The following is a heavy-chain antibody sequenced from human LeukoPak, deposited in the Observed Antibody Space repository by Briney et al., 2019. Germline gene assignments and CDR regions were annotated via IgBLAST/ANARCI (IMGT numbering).Heavy chain of an antibody. Sequence: GGSLRLSCAASGFTFSSYAMSWVRQAPGKGLEWVSAISGSGGSTYYADSVKGRFTISRDNSKNTLYLQMNSLRAEDTAVYYCARDTDILTAKGYFDYWGQGTLVTASS. J-gene: IGHJ4*02. V-gene: IGHV3-23*01. CDR1: GFTFSSYA. CDR3: ARDTDILTAKGYFDY. CDR2: ISGSGGST. D-gene: IGHD3-9*01.